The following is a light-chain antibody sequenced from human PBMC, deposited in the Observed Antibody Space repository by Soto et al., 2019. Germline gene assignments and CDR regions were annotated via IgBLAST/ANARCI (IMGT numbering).Light chain of an antibody. CDR3: QQYNDWPPIT. CDR2: DAS. CDR1: QSISSS. J-gene: IGKJ4*01. Sequence: EIVMTQSPATLSVSPGEGATLSCRASQSISSSLAWYQQKPGQAPRLVIFDASTRATGIPDRFSGRGSGTDFTLTISSLQSEDSAVYFCQQYNDWPPITFGGGTKVDI. V-gene: IGKV3-15*01.